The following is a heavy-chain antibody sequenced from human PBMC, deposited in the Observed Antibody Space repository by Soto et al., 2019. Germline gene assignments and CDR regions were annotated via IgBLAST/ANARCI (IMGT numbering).Heavy chain of an antibody. Sequence: GGSLRLSCAASGFTFSSYGMHWVRQAPGKGLEWVAVVWYDGSNKYYADSVKGRFTISRDNSKNTLYLQMNSLRAEDTAVYYCARESVVLAAKVCYGMDVWGQGTTVTVSS. CDR2: VWYDGSNK. D-gene: IGHD2-15*01. CDR1: GFTFSSYG. CDR3: ARESVVLAAKVCYGMDV. V-gene: IGHV3-33*01. J-gene: IGHJ6*02.